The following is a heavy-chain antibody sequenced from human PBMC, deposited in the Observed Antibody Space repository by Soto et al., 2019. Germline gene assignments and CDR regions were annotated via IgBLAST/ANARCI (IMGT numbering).Heavy chain of an antibody. CDR1: GGSISNYY. J-gene: IGHJ6*02. CDR2: IYYSGST. V-gene: IGHV4-59*01. D-gene: IGHD4-17*01. Sequence: SETLSLTCTVSGGSISNYYWSWIRQPPGKGLEWIGYIYYSGSTNYNPSLKSRVTISVDTSKNQFSLKLNSVTAADTAVYYCARVNYGNYYYYYGMDVWGRGTTVTVSS. CDR3: ARVNYGNYYYYYGMDV.